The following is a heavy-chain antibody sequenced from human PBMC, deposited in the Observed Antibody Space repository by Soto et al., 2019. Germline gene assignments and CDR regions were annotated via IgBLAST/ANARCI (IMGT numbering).Heavy chain of an antibody. CDR2: ISAYNGEVI. CDR3: ARDVDADFRTDFDY. D-gene: IGHD4-17*01. V-gene: IGHV1-18*01. J-gene: IGHJ4*02. Sequence: ASVKVSCKASGYTFTSYGVSWVRQAPGQGLEWMGWISAYNGEVIQYAASARGRFTISRDNAENSVYLEMESLRDEDTALYYCARDVDADFRTDFDYWGRGTLVTVSS. CDR1: GYTFTSYG.